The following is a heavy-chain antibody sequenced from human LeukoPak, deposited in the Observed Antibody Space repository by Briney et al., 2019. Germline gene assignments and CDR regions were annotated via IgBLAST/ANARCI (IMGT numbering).Heavy chain of an antibody. J-gene: IGHJ5*02. V-gene: IGHV3-7*01. Sequence: GGSLRLSCAASGFTFSSYAMHWVRQAPGKGLEWVANIKQDGSEKYYVDSVKGRFTISRDNAKNSLYLQINSLRAEDTAVYYCARDYMVRGVMPLFDPWGQGTLVTVSS. CDR1: GFTFSSYA. D-gene: IGHD3-10*01. CDR2: IKQDGSEK. CDR3: ARDYMVRGVMPLFDP.